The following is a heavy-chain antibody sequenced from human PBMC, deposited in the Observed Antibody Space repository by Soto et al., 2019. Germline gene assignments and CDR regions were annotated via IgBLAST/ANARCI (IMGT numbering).Heavy chain of an antibody. CDR3: ARGLGSGWYNWFHP. V-gene: IGHV3-21*01. D-gene: IGHD6-19*01. Sequence: EVPLVESGGGLVKPGGSLRLSCAASGFTFSSYSMNWVRQAPGKGLEWVSSISSSSSYIYYADSVKGRFTISRDNAKNSLYLQMNSLRAEDTAVYYCARGLGSGWYNWFHPWGQGTLVTVSS. CDR1: GFTFSSYS. J-gene: IGHJ5*02. CDR2: ISSSSSYI.